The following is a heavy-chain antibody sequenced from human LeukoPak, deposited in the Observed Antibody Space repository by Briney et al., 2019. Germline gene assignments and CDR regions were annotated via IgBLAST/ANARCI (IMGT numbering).Heavy chain of an antibody. CDR1: WGPLSSHY. Sequence: EPLPLPRSVPWGPLSSHYGRWLRQPPGRGLEGIGYNCYSGSSNYNPSIKSRVTISVDTSKYQFSLKLSSVTAADTAVYYCARGLLWFGEGVANMDVWGKGTTVTISS. CDR2: NCYSGSS. D-gene: IGHD3-10*01. V-gene: IGHV4-59*11. CDR3: ARGLLWFGEGVANMDV. J-gene: IGHJ6*03.